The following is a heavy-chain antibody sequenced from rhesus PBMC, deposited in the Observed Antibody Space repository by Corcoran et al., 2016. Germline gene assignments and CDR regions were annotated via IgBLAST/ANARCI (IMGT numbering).Heavy chain of an antibody. CDR3: ASLPNWVDY. Sequence: QVQLQESGPGLVKPSETLSLTCAVSGGSISSSYWSWIRQAPGKGLEWIGRIDSSGSTYYNPSLKSRVTLSVDTSKNQFSLKLSSVTAADTAVYYCASLPNWVDYWGQGVLVTVSS. CDR2: IDSSGST. CDR1: GGSISSSY. D-gene: IGHD7-45*01. V-gene: IGHV4S11*01. J-gene: IGHJ4*01.